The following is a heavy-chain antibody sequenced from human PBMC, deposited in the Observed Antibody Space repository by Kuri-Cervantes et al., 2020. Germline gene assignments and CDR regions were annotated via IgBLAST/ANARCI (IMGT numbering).Heavy chain of an antibody. V-gene: IGHV2-70*04. J-gene: IGHJ3*02. D-gene: IGHD1-26*01. CDR2: IDWDDDK. CDR3: ARIRGGSYDSGGGRAFDI. CDR1: GFSLSTSGMR. Sequence: SGPTLVKPTQTLTLTCTFSGFSLSTSGMRVSWIRQPPGKALEWLARIDWDDDKFYSTSLKTRLTISKDTSKNQVVLTMTNMDPVGTATYYCARIRGGSYDSGGGRAFDIWGQGTMVTVSS.